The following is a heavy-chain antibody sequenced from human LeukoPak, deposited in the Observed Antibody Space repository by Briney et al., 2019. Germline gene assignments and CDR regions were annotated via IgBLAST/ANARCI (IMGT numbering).Heavy chain of an antibody. CDR3: ANEYSSSSGAFDI. CDR2: IYYSGST. CDR1: GGSISSYY. V-gene: IGHV4-59*01. D-gene: IGHD6-6*01. J-gene: IGHJ3*02. Sequence: SETLSLTYTVSGGSISSYYWSWIRQPPGKGLEWIGYIYYSGSTNYNPSLKSRVTISVDTSKNQFSLKLSSVTAADTAVYYCANEYSSSSGAFDIWGQGTMVTVSS.